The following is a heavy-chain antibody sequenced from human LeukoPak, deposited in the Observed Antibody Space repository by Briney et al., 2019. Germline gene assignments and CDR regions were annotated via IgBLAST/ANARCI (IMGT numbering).Heavy chain of an antibody. Sequence: GGSLRLSCAASGFIFTNYSMSWVRQAPGKGLEWVASIKHDGSEKYYVDSVKGRFTISRDNAKNLVYLDMHSLRAEDTALYYCARDKGPNLIDVWGQGTMVTVFS. CDR2: IKHDGSEK. CDR1: GFIFTNYS. CDR3: ARDKGPNLIDV. V-gene: IGHV3-7*03. J-gene: IGHJ3*01.